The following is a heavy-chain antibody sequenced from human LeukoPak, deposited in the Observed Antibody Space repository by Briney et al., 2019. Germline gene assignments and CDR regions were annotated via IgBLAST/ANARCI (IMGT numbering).Heavy chain of an antibody. D-gene: IGHD2-2*01. J-gene: IGHJ3*02. Sequence: GGSLRLSCAASGFTFSSYAMNWVRQAPGKGLEWVSTVSGSGGSTYYADSVKGRFGISRDNSKNTLYLQMNTLRAEDTAIYYCAKYRNQLLDAFDIWGQGTMVTVSS. V-gene: IGHV3-23*01. CDR1: GFTFSSYA. CDR2: VSGSGGST. CDR3: AKYRNQLLDAFDI.